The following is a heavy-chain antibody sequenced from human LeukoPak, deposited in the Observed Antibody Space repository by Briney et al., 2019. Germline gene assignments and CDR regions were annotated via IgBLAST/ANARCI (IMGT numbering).Heavy chain of an antibody. D-gene: IGHD3-9*01. CDR2: VNSNGGNT. CDR1: GFTFSTYA. Sequence: GGSLRLSCAASGFTFSTYALHWVRQAPGKGLEFVSGVNSNGGNTYYANSVKGRFTISRDNSKNTLYLQMGSLRPEDVAVYHCARVILTGYYYDSWGQGTLVTVSS. CDR3: ARVILTGYYYDS. J-gene: IGHJ4*02. V-gene: IGHV3-64*01.